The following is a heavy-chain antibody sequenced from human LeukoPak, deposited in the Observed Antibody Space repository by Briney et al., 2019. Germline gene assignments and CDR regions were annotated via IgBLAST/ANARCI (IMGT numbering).Heavy chain of an antibody. J-gene: IGHJ4*02. CDR2: INTNTGNP. V-gene: IGHV7-4-1*02. Sequence: ASVKVSCKASGYTFTSYAMNWVRQAPGQGLEWMGWINTNTGNPTYAQSFTGRFVFSLDTSVSTAYLQISSLKAEDTAVYYCARGLLRDFDWLPRPPFDYWGQGTLVTVSS. D-gene: IGHD3-9*01. CDR3: ARGLLRDFDWLPRPPFDY. CDR1: GYTFTSYA.